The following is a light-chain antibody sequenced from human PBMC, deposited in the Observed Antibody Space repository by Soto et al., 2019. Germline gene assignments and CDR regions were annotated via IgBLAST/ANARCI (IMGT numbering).Light chain of an antibody. CDR3: PEYANSPANA. CDR1: QSVSSSY. J-gene: IGKJ2*01. CDR2: GAS. Sequence: EIVLTQSPGTLSLSPGERATLSCRASQSVSSSYLAWYQQKPGQAPRLLIYGASSRATGIPDRFSGSGSGTDFTPTISRPEPDAFEEYFYPEYANSPANAFGQMTK. V-gene: IGKV3-20*01.